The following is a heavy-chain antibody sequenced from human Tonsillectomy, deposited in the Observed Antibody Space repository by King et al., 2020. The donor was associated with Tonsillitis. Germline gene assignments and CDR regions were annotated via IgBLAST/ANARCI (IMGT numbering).Heavy chain of an antibody. J-gene: IGHJ4*02. CDR2: INSDGSST. D-gene: IGHD3-10*01. Sequence: VQLVESGGGLVQPGGSLRLSCAASGFTFSSYWMHWVRQAPGKGLVWVSRINSDGSSTSYAASVKGRFTISRDNAKNTLYLQMNSLRAEDTAVYYCARTDYYGSGREGYWGQGTLVTVSS. V-gene: IGHV3-74*01. CDR1: GFTFSSYW. CDR3: ARTDYYGSGREGY.